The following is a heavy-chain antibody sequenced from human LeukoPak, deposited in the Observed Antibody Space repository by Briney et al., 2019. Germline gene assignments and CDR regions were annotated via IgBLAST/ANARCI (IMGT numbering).Heavy chain of an antibody. CDR2: INHSGST. CDR3: ARGHSGYDY. D-gene: IGHD5-12*01. V-gene: IGHV4-34*01. CDR1: GGSFSGYY. J-gene: IGHJ4*02. Sequence: SETLSLTCAVYGGSFSGYYWSWIRQPPCKGLEWIGEINHSGSTNYNPSLKSRVTISVDTSKNQFSLKLSSVTAADTAVYYCARGHSGYDYWGQGTLVTVSS.